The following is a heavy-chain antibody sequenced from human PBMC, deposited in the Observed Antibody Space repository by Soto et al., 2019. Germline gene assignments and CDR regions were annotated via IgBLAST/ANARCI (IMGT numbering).Heavy chain of an antibody. CDR1: GFTVSSNY. J-gene: IGHJ6*02. CDR2: IYSGGST. V-gene: IGHV3-53*01. CDR3: ATNTAMTDYYYYVMDV. D-gene: IGHD5-18*01. Sequence: GGSLRLSCAASGFTVSSNYMSWVRQAPGKGLEWVSVIYSGGSTYYTDSVKGRLTISRANSKNTLYLQMNSLRAEDTAVYYCATNTAMTDYYYYVMDVWGQGTTVTVSS.